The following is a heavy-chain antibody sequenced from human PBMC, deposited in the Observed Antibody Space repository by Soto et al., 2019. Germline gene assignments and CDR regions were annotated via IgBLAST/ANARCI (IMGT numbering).Heavy chain of an antibody. CDR1: GGSISSYY. Sequence: SETLSLTCTVSGGSISSYYWSWIRQPPGKGLEWIGYIYYSGSTNYNPSLKSRVTTSVDTSKNQFSLKLSSVTAADTAVYYCARAYSSSWAYFDYWGQGTLVTVSS. CDR2: IYYSGST. J-gene: IGHJ4*02. CDR3: ARAYSSSWAYFDY. D-gene: IGHD6-13*01. V-gene: IGHV4-59*01.